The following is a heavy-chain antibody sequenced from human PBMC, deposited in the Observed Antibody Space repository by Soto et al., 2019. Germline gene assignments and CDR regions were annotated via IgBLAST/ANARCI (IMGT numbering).Heavy chain of an antibody. CDR3: ARDLIGRYSYGYSFDY. J-gene: IGHJ4*02. CDR1: GFTFSSYA. D-gene: IGHD5-18*01. V-gene: IGHV3-30-3*01. CDR2: ISYDGSNK. Sequence: PGGSLRLSCAASGFTFSSYAMHWVRQAPGKGLEWVAVISYDGSNKYYADSAKGRFTISRDNSKNTLYLQMNSLRAEDTAVYYCARDLIGRYSYGYSFDYWGQGTLVTVSS.